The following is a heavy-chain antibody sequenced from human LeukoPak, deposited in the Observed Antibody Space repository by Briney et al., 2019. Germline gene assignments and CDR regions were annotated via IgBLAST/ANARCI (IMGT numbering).Heavy chain of an antibody. CDR3: VYLGSTVGY. J-gene: IGHJ4*02. Sequence: WGSLRLPCAASGFSFSDYYMDWVRQAPGKGLELVARIKNKANSYTTHYAESVRGRFTISRNDSKNSMYLQMNSLKTADTDVYYCVYLGSTVGYWGQGTLVTVSS. CDR1: GFSFSDYY. V-gene: IGHV3-72*01. D-gene: IGHD4-23*01. CDR2: IKNKANSYTT.